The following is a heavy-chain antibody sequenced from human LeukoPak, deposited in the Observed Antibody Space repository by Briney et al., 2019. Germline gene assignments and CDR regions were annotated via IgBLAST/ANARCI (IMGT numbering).Heavy chain of an antibody. Sequence: SETLSLTCAVYGGSFSGYYWSWIRQPPGKGLEWIGEINHSGSTNYNPSLKSRVTVSVDTSKNQFSLKLSSVTAADTAVYYCARSWHDSSGPPPHRVDYFDYWGQGTLVTVSS. CDR3: ARSWHDSSGPPPHRVDYFDY. D-gene: IGHD3-22*01. CDR1: GGSFSGYY. J-gene: IGHJ4*02. CDR2: INHSGST. V-gene: IGHV4-34*01.